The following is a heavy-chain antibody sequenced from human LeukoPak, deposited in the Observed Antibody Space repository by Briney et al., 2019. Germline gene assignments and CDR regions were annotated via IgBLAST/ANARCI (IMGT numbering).Heavy chain of an antibody. CDR2: IRSDGSNK. Sequence: GGSLRLSCAASGFTFSSYGMHWVRQAPGKGLEWVAFIRSDGSNKYYADSVKGRFTISRDNSKNTLYLQMTSLRDEDTAVYYCARAAAVSGAFRDNWFDPWGQGTLVTVSS. J-gene: IGHJ5*02. CDR3: ARAAAVSGAFRDNWFDP. CDR1: GFTFSSYG. V-gene: IGHV3-30*02. D-gene: IGHD6-13*01.